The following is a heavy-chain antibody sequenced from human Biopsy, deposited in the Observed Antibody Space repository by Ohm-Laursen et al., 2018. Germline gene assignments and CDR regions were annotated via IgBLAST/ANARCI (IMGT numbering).Heavy chain of an antibody. D-gene: IGHD6-6*01. CDR3: ARNKPGSSSGSDFDY. Sequence: LSLTCAVYGESFNGYYWSWVRQAPGKGLEWVSGINNDGGRTDYADSVKGRFTISRDNSKNTLYLQMNSLRADDTAVYYCARNKPGSSSGSDFDYWGQGTLVTVSS. CDR2: INNDGGRT. CDR1: GESFNGYY. V-gene: IGHV3-53*01. J-gene: IGHJ4*02.